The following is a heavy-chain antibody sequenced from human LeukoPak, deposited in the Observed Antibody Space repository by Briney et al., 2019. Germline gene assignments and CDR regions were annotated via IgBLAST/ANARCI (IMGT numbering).Heavy chain of an antibody. CDR2: IRSKDYGGTT. Sequence: GGSLRLSCTASGFTFGDYAMSWVRQAPGKGLEWVGFIRSKDYGGTTEYAASVKGRFTISRDDSKSTAYLQMNSLKTEDTAVYYCTRVQWLVWGPFDYWGQGTLVTVSS. V-gene: IGHV3-49*04. CDR3: TRVQWLVWGPFDY. D-gene: IGHD6-19*01. CDR1: GFTFGDYA. J-gene: IGHJ4*02.